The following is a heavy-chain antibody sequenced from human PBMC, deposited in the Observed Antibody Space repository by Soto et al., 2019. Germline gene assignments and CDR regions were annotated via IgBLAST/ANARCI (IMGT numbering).Heavy chain of an antibody. CDR3: AKGSTQTMLRAPDC. CDR1: GGSISNSSYY. D-gene: IGHD1-26*01. J-gene: IGHJ4*02. V-gene: IGHV4-39*01. Sequence: SETLSLTCTVSGGSISNSSYYWGCIRQPPGKGLEWIGSIYYSGRTYYNPSLNSRVTISVDTSKNQFSLKLRSVTAADTAVYYCAKGSTQTMLRAPDCWGQGTLVTVPQ. CDR2: IYYSGRT.